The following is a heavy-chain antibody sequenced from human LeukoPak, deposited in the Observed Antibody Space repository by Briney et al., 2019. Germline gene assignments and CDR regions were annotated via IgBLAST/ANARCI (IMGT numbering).Heavy chain of an antibody. V-gene: IGHV3-7*03. Sequence: GGSLRLSCAASGFTFSSYRMDWVRQAPGKGLEWVANIKQDGSEKNYVDSVKGRFIISRDNAKNSLYLQMNTLRADDTAVYYCARDGFGTGSNWGQGTLVTVSS. CDR2: IKQDGSEK. D-gene: IGHD3-16*01. J-gene: IGHJ4*02. CDR1: GFTFSSYR. CDR3: ARDGFGTGSN.